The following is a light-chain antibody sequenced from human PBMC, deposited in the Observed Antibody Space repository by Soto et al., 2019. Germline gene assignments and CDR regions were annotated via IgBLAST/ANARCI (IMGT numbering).Light chain of an antibody. CDR3: SSYTGSSTLL. CDR2: EVS. V-gene: IGLV2-14*01. Sequence: QSALTQPASVSGSPGQSITISCTGISRDVGGYNYVSWYHQHPGKAPKLMIYEVSNRPSGVSNRFSGSKSGKTASLTISGLQAEDEGDYYCSSYTGSSTLLFGGGTKLTVL. CDR1: SRDVGGYNY. J-gene: IGLJ2*01.